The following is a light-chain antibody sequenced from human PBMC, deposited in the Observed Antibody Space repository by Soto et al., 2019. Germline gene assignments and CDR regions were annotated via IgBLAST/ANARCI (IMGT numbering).Light chain of an antibody. Sequence: EIVVTQSPATLSVSPGERATLSCRASQRVSSNLAWYQQKPGQSPRLLIYGASTRATGIPGRFSGSASGTEFTLTISSLQSEDFAVYYCQQYDNWPPRTFGPGNKVDIK. CDR2: GAS. V-gene: IGKV3-15*01. CDR3: QQYDNWPPRT. CDR1: QRVSSN. J-gene: IGKJ3*01.